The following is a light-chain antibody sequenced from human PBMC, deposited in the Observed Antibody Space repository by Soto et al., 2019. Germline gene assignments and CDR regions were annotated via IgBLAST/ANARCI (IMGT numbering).Light chain of an antibody. CDR2: GAS. V-gene: IGKV3-15*01. CDR1: QSVSSN. CDR3: QQYNNWPPLT. J-gene: IGKJ4*01. Sequence: EIVMTQSPATLSVSPGERVTLSCRASQSVSSNLAWYQQKPGQAPRLLMYGASTRATGIPGRFSGSGSGTEFTFTISSLQSEDFAVYYCQQYNNWPPLTFGGGTKVDIK.